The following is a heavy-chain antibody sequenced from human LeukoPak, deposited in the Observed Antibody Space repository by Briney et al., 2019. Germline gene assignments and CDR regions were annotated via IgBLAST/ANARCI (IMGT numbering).Heavy chain of an antibody. CDR3: ARGAALFDIVVVPAAIPFDY. Sequence: ASVEVSCKASGYTFTGYYMHWVRQAPGQGLEWMGWINPNSGGTNYAQKFQGWVTMTRDTSISTAYMELSRLRSDDTAVYYCARGAALFDIVVVPAAIPFDYWGQGTLVTVSS. J-gene: IGHJ4*02. CDR1: GYTFTGYY. V-gene: IGHV1-2*04. CDR2: INPNSGGT. D-gene: IGHD2-2*01.